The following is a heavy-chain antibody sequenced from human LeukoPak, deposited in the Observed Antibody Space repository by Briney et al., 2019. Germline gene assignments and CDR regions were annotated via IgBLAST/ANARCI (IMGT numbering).Heavy chain of an antibody. J-gene: IGHJ4*02. Sequence: GGSLRLSCAASGYTISIYDTRWVIYAQGKGLDSASAISGNGSSPSYADSAKGPLTMSRHDSHYTLFLQMNSLRVEDTAIYFCAKGGYNYNDLFDYWGQGALVTVSS. V-gene: IGHV3-23*01. CDR2: ISGNGSSP. D-gene: IGHD5-18*01. CDR1: GYTISIYD. CDR3: AKGGYNYNDLFDY.